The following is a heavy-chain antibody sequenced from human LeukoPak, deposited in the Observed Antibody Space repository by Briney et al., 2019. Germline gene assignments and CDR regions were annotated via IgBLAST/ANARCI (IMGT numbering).Heavy chain of an antibody. V-gene: IGHV3-7*01. CDR1: GFTFSNYW. CDR3: ARDFWGAYRVDYFDY. J-gene: IGHJ4*02. Sequence: GGSLRLSCAASGFTFSNYWMSWVRRAPGKGLERVAHIKQDGSETYYVDSVKGGLTISRDNAKKSLYLKMNSLRAEDTAVYYCARDFWGAYRVDYFDYWGQGTLVTVSS. D-gene: IGHD3-3*01. CDR2: IKQDGSET.